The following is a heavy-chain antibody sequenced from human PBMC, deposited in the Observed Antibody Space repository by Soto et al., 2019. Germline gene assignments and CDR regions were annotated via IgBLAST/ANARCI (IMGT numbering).Heavy chain of an antibody. CDR1: GFTFSSYA. CDR3: AKARFRDSSMFLLDY. Sequence: EVQLLESGGGLVQPGGSLRLSCAASGFTFSSYAMSWVRQAPGKGLEWVSAISGSGGSTYYADSVKGRFTISRDNSTNTRYLQMNSLRAEDTAVYYCAKARFRDSSMFLLDYWGQGTLVTVSS. V-gene: IGHV3-23*01. CDR2: ISGSGGST. J-gene: IGHJ4*02. D-gene: IGHD6-19*01.